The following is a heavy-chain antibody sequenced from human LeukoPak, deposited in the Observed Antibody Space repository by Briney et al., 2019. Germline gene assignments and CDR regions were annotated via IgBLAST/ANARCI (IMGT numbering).Heavy chain of an antibody. CDR1: GFTVSSNY. D-gene: IGHD3-22*01. J-gene: IGHJ4*02. CDR2: IYSGGST. Sequence: GGSLRLSCAASGFTVSSNYMSWVRQAPGKGLEWFSVIYSGGSTYYADSVKGRFTISRDNSKNTLYLQMNSLRAEDTAVYYCARDPSSGKTSDTFDYWGQGTLVTVSS. V-gene: IGHV3-66*01. CDR3: ARDPSSGKTSDTFDY.